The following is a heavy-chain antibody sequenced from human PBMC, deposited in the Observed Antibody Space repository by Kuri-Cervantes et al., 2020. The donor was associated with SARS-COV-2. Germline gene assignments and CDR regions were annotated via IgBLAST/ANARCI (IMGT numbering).Heavy chain of an antibody. V-gene: IGHV3-33*01. D-gene: IGHD6-13*01. CDR3: ARSRQGYSSSWYNNWFDP. CDR2: VRYDGSNK. CDR1: GFTFSSYG. Sequence: LSLTCAASGFTFSSYGMHWVRQAPGKGLEWVAVVRYDGSNKYYADSVKGRFTISRDNSKNTPYLQMNSLRAEDTAVHYCARSRQGYSSSWYNNWFDPWGQGTLVTVSS. J-gene: IGHJ5*02.